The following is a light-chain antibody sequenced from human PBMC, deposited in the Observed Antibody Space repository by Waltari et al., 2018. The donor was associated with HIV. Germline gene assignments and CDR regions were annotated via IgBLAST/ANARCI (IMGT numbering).Light chain of an antibody. V-gene: IGKV1-17*01. Sequence: DIQLTQFTSSLSASVGDRVTTTCRARQGIRNDLGWYQQKPGKAPKRLTYAAFSLQSGVPSRFSGSGSGTEFTLTISSLQPEDSATYYCLQHNNYPRTFGQGTKLEI. CDR3: LQHNNYPRT. J-gene: IGKJ2*01. CDR2: AAF. CDR1: QGIRND.